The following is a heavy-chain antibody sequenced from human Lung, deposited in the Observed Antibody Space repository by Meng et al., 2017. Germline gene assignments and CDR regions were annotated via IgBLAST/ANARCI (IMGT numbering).Heavy chain of an antibody. CDR3: ATRNDGYDFDY. J-gene: IGHJ4*02. CDR2: MNPNSGNT. Sequence: QVHLVQSGAELKKPGASVRVSCKASGYTFTNYDINWVRQATGQGLQWMGWMNPNSGNTGYAQKFQGRVTMTRNTSISTAYMELSSLRSEDTAVYYCATRNDGYDFDYWGQGTLVTVSS. CDR1: GYTFTNYD. D-gene: IGHD1-1*01. V-gene: IGHV1-8*01.